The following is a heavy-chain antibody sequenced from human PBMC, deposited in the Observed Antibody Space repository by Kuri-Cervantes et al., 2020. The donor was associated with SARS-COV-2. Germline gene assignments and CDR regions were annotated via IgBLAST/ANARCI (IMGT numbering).Heavy chain of an antibody. J-gene: IGHJ6*03. Sequence: SQTLSLTCAAYGGSFSGYYWSWIRQPPGKGLEWIGEINHSGSTNYNPSLKSRVTISVDTSKNQFSLKLSSVTAADTAVYYCAKNPDDYGPYYYMDVWGQGTTVTVSS. D-gene: IGHD4-17*01. CDR3: AKNPDDYGPYYYMDV. CDR2: INHSGST. V-gene: IGHV4-34*01. CDR1: GGSFSGYY.